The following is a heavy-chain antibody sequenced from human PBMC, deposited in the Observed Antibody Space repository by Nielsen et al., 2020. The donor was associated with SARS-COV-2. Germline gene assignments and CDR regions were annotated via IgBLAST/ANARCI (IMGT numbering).Heavy chain of an antibody. Sequence: SETLSLTCTVSGGSISSGDYYWSWIRQPPGKGLEWIGNIYYSGSTYYNPSLKSRVTISVDTSQNQFSLKLSSVTAADTAVYYCAFGEVLGYCSSTSCYGAFQHWGQGTLVTVSS. V-gene: IGHV4-30-4*01. CDR3: AFGEVLGYCSSTSCYGAFQH. D-gene: IGHD2-2*01. CDR2: IYYSGST. CDR1: GGSISSGDYY. J-gene: IGHJ1*01.